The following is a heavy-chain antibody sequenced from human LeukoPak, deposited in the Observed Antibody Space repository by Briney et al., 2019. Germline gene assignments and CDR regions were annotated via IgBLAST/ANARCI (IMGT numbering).Heavy chain of an antibody. J-gene: IGHJ4*02. CDR2: ISAYNGNT. CDR3: ARDDIAAAGTAIDY. V-gene: IGHV1-18*01. Sequence: GASVKVSCKATGYTFTSYGISWARQAPGQGLEWLGWISAYNGNTNYAQKLQGRVTMTTDTSTSIAYMELRSLRSDDTAVYYCARDDIAAAGTAIDYWGQGTLVTVSS. D-gene: IGHD6-13*01. CDR1: GYTFTSYG.